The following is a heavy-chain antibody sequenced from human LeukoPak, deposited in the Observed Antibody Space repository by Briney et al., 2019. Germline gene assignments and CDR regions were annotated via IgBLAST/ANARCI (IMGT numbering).Heavy chain of an antibody. D-gene: IGHD6-19*01. CDR2: IRYDGSNK. Sequence: PGGSLRLSCAASGFTVSSNYMSWVRQAPGKGLEWVAFIRYDGSNKYYADSVKGRFTISRDNSKNTLYLQMNSLRAEDTAVYYCAKSMSGSGYYYYYYMDVWGKGTTVTISS. CDR3: AKSMSGSGYYYYYYMDV. CDR1: GFTVSSNY. J-gene: IGHJ6*03. V-gene: IGHV3-30*02.